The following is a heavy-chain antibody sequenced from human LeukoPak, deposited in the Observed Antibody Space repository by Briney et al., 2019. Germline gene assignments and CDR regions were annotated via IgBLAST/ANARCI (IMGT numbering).Heavy chain of an antibody. Sequence: GASVKVSCKASGYTLTSYGISWVRQAPGQGLEWMGWISAYNGNTNYAQKLQGRVTMTTDTSTSTAYMELRSLRSDDTAVYYCARDSIAVAGTDLDYWGQGTLVTVSS. CDR3: ARDSIAVAGTDLDY. CDR1: GYTLTSYG. CDR2: ISAYNGNT. D-gene: IGHD6-19*01. V-gene: IGHV1-18*04. J-gene: IGHJ4*02.